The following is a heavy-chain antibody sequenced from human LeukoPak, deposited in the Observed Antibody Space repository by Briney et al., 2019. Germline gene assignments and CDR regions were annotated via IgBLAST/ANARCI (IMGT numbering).Heavy chain of an antibody. CDR2: IIPIFGTA. J-gene: IGHJ6*03. CDR3: ARVGRSRGSLPNSYYYMDV. Sequence: SVKVSCKPSGGTFSSYAISWVRQAPGQGLEWMGGIIPIFGTANYAQKFQGRVTITTDESTSTAYMELSSLRSEDTAVYYCARVGRSRGSLPNSYYYMDVWGKGTTVTVSS. V-gene: IGHV1-69*05. CDR1: GGTFSSYA. D-gene: IGHD1-26*01.